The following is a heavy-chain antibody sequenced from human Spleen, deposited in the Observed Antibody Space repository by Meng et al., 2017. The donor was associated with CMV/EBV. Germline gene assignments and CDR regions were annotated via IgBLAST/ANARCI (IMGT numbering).Heavy chain of an antibody. Sequence: ETLSLTCAASGFTFSSYSMNWVRQAPGKGLEWVSSISSSSDYISYADSVKGRFTISRDNAKNSLYLQMNSLRAEDTAVYYCASSAEAQGIRAYFHYGMDVWGQGTTVTVSS. CDR3: ASSAEAQGIRAYFHYGMDV. CDR1: GFTFSSYS. CDR2: ISSSSDYI. D-gene: IGHD5-18*01. J-gene: IGHJ6*02. V-gene: IGHV3-21*06.